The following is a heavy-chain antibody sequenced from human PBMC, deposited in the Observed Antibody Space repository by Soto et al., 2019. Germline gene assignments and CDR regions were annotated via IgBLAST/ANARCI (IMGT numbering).Heavy chain of an antibody. CDR3: AKTPFRLTLGTVLNYFDS. D-gene: IGHD3-9*01. CDR1: GGSISSSSYY. CDR2: IFYSGTP. V-gene: IGHV4-61*03. J-gene: IGHJ4*02. Sequence: SKTLALTGTVSGGSISSSSYYWGLSRQGPVKGLEWIGYIFYSGTPNYNPSLKHRVTISVDTSKNHLPLNLTCVTAADTAVYYCAKTPFRLTLGTVLNYFDSWGQGTLVAVS.